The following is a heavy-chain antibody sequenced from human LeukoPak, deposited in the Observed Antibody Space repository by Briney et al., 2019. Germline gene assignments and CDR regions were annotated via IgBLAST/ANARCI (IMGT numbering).Heavy chain of an antibody. Sequence: GGSLRLSCAASGFTFSNYAMSWVRQAPGKGLEWVSAISYSGGITYYADSVKGRFTISRDNSKNTLYLQMNSLRAEDTAVYYCAIRRTNYYGSGSYLTPFDYWGQGTLVTVSS. D-gene: IGHD3-10*01. CDR1: GFTFSNYA. CDR3: AIRRTNYYGSGSYLTPFDY. J-gene: IGHJ4*02. CDR2: ISYSGGIT. V-gene: IGHV3-23*01.